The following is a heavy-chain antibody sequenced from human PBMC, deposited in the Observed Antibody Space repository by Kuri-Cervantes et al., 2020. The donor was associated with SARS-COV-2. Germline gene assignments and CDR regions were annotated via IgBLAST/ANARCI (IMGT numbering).Heavy chain of an antibody. Sequence: GGSLRLSCLTSRFTFTDYGMAWVRRAPGKVLEWVSSINYSGGSTYYAASVRGRFTISRDNSKNMWYLQMNSLRAEDTAVYYCAKRPNQYGSGSNSYYYMDVWGKGSTVTVSS. J-gene: IGHJ6*03. D-gene: IGHD3-10*01. V-gene: IGHV3-23*01. CDR3: AKRPNQYGSGSNSYYYMDV. CDR2: INYSGGST. CDR1: RFTFTDYG.